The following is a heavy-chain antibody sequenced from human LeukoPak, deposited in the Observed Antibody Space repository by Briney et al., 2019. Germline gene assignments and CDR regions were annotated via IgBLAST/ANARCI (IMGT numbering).Heavy chain of an antibody. CDR3: AKAYYDSSGADAFDI. D-gene: IGHD3-22*01. CDR1: GFTFSSYG. V-gene: IGHV3-23*01. Sequence: GGTLRLSCAASGFTFSSYGMSWVRQAPGKGLEWVSAISATGGTTYYADSVKGRFTISRDNSKNTLYLQMNSLRAEDTAVYYCAKAYYDSSGADAFDIWGQGTMVTVSS. CDR2: ISATGGTT. J-gene: IGHJ3*02.